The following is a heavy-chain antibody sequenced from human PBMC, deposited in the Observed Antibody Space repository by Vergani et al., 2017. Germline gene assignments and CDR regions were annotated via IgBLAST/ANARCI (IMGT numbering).Heavy chain of an antibody. Sequence: QVQLVESGGGVVQPGRSLRLSCAASGFTFSSYGMHWVRQAPGKGLEWVAVISYDGSNKYYADSVKSRFTISRDNSKNTLYLQMNSLRAEDTAVYYCAKDSGSYWGFDYWGQGTLVTVSS. D-gene: IGHD1-26*01. J-gene: IGHJ4*02. CDR2: ISYDGSNK. CDR3: AKDSGSYWGFDY. CDR1: GFTFSSYG. V-gene: IGHV3-30*18.